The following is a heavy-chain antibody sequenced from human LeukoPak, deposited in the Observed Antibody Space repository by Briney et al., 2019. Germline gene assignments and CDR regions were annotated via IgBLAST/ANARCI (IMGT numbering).Heavy chain of an antibody. CDR3: ARDRTLYCSSTSCQYYFDY. Sequence: PGGSLRLSCAASGFTFSSYWMSWVRQAPGKGLEWVAVISYDGSNKYYADSVKGRFTISRDNSKNTLYLQMNSLRAEDTAVYYCARDRTLYCSSTSCQYYFDYWGQGTLVTVSS. V-gene: IGHV3-30-3*01. CDR1: GFTFSSYW. J-gene: IGHJ4*02. D-gene: IGHD2-2*01. CDR2: ISYDGSNK.